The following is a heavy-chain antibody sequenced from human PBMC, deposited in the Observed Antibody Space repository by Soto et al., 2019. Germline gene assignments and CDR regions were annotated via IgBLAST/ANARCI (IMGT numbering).Heavy chain of an antibody. J-gene: IGHJ3*02. CDR3: ARGDRGAFDM. V-gene: IGHV3-74*01. CDR1: GFTFSYYW. D-gene: IGHD1-26*01. CDR2: VHSDGSST. Sequence: QLVESGGGLVQPGESLRLSCAASGFTFSYYWMHWVRHAPGKGLVWVSRVHSDGSSTTYADSVKGRFTISRDNTRNRVYLQMNSLRAEDTAVYYCARGDRGAFDMWGQGTVVTVSS.